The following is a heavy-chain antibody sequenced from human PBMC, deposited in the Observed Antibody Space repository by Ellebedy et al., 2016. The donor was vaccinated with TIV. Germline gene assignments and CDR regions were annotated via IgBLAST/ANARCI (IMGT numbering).Heavy chain of an antibody. J-gene: IGHJ5*02. CDR3: AGYGWPANFDP. V-gene: IGHV3-13*01. CDR1: GFTFSRHD. Sequence: GESLKISXAASGFTFSRHDMHWVRQATGKGLEWVSAIGTAGDTYYPGSVKGRFTISRDNSKNSLYLQMNSLRAEDTAVYYCAGYGWPANFDPWGQGILVTVSS. CDR2: IGTAGDT. D-gene: IGHD2-15*01.